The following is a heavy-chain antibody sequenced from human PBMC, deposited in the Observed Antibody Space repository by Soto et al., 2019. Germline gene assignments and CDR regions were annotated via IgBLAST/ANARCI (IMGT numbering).Heavy chain of an antibody. CDR1: GGTFSRYA. CDR3: ARDGTLYDSSAYYYVY. CDR2: IIPVFGKA. J-gene: IGHJ4*02. V-gene: IGHV1-69*13. Sequence: SVKVSCKASGGTFSRYAISWVRQAPGQGLEWMGGIIPVFGKANYAEKFQGRVTIAADESTSTGYMELRSLTAEDTAVYYCARDGTLYDSSAYYYVYWGQGTLVTVSS. D-gene: IGHD3-22*01.